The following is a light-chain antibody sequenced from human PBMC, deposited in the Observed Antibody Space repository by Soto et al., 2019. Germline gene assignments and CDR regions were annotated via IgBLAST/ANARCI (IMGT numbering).Light chain of an antibody. CDR3: SSYTGSRSYV. CDR2: DVS. J-gene: IGLJ1*01. Sequence: QSALTQPASLSGSPGLSITISCTGTNSDVGGYNYVSWYQQHPGKAPKLMIFDVSNRPSGVSNRFSGSKSGNTASLTISGLQADDEADYYCSSYTGSRSYVFGTGTKVTVL. V-gene: IGLV2-14*03. CDR1: NSDVGGYNY.